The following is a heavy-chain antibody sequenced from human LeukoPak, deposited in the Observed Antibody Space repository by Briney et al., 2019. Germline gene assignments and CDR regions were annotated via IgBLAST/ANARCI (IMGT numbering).Heavy chain of an antibody. Sequence: SETLSLTCTVSGYSISSGYYWGWIRQPPGKGLEWIGEINHSGSTNYNPSLKSRVTISVDTSKNQFSLKLSSVTAADTAVYYCARPRYYYGSGSSRWFDPWGQGTLVTVSS. CDR3: ARPRYYYGSGSSRWFDP. CDR1: GYSISSGYY. J-gene: IGHJ5*02. V-gene: IGHV4-38-2*02. D-gene: IGHD3-10*01. CDR2: INHSGST.